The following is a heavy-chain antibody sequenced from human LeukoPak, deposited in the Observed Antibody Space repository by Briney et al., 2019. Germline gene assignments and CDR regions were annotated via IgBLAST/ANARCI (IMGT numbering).Heavy chain of an antibody. CDR3: AAGQICSSSFRDY. D-gene: IGHD6-13*01. CDR2: ISSSSSYI. J-gene: IGHJ4*02. Sequence: PGGSLRLSCAASGFTFSSYSMNWVRQAPGKGLEWVSSISSSSSYIYYADSVKGRFTISRDNAKNSLYLQMNSLRAEDTAVYYCAAGQICSSSFRDYWGQGTLVTVSS. CDR1: GFTFSSYS. V-gene: IGHV3-21*01.